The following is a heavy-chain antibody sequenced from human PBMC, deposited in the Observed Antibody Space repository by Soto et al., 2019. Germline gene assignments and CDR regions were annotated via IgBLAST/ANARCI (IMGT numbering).Heavy chain of an antibody. CDR1: GEPFSGYY. CDR2: IFHGGGT. CDR3: ARPHYDSNTFYSFFDY. J-gene: IGHJ4*02. Sequence: TLSLTCGVSGEPFSGYYWSWIRQPPGKGLEWIGQIFHGGGTNYSPSLKSRVTISVDTSKNQFSLELSSVTAADTAVYYCARPHYDSNTFYSFFDYWGQGTLVTVPQ. V-gene: IGHV4-34*12. D-gene: IGHD3-22*01.